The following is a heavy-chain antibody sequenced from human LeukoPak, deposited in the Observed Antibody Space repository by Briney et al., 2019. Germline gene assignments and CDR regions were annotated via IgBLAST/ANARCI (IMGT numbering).Heavy chain of an antibody. Sequence: GGSLRLSCAASGFTFDDYAMPWVRQAPGKGLEWVSGISWNSGSIGYADSVKGRFTISRDNAKNSLYLQMNSLRAEDTALYYCAKDMESSSGYFDYWGQGTLVTVSS. V-gene: IGHV3-9*01. CDR3: AKDMESSSGYFDY. J-gene: IGHJ4*02. CDR1: GFTFDDYA. D-gene: IGHD3-10*01. CDR2: ISWNSGSI.